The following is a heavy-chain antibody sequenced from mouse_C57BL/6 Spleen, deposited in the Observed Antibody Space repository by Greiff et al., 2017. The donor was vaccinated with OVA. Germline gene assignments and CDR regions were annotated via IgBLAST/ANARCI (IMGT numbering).Heavy chain of an antibody. CDR2: ISSGSSTI. D-gene: IGHD2-5*01. Sequence: EVKVVESGGGLVKPGGSLKLSCAASGFTFSDYGMHWVRQAPVKGLEWVAYISSGSSTIYYADTVKGRFTISRDNAKNNLFMQMTSLRSEDTAIYYCARVYCSNGGSWFAYWGQGTLVTVSA. CDR3: ARVYCSNGGSWFAY. CDR1: GFTFSDYG. J-gene: IGHJ3*01. V-gene: IGHV5-17*01.